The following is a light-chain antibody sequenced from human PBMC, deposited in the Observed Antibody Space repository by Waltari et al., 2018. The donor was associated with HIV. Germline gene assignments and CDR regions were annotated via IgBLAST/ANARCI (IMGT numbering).Light chain of an antibody. CDR2: RNH. CDR1: SPNIVSHY. Sequence: SVLTQPPSASGTPGQRVTISCSGSSPNIVSHYVFWYQQLPGTAPKLLMHRNHQRPSGVPARFSDSTSGTSASLAISGLRSEDEADYYCATWDDSLSGVLFGGGTKLTVL. CDR3: ATWDDSLSGVL. J-gene: IGLJ2*01. V-gene: IGLV1-47*01.